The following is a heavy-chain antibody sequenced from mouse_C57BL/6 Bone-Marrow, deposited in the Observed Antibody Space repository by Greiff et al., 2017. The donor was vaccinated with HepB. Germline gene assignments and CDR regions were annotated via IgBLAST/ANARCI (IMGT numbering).Heavy chain of an antibody. V-gene: IGHV5-4*01. CDR3: ARDYDYDGYYAMDY. D-gene: IGHD2-4*01. CDR1: GFTFSSYA. CDR2: ISDGGSYT. J-gene: IGHJ4*01. Sequence: EVQGVESGGGLVKPGGSLKLSCAASGFTFSSYAMSWVRQTPEKRLEWVATISDGGSYTYYPDNVKGRFTISRDNAKNNLYLQMSHLKSEDTAMYYCARDYDYDGYYAMDYWGQGTSVTVSS.